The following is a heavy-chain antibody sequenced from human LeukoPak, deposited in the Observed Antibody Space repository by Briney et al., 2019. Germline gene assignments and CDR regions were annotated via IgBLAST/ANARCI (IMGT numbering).Heavy chain of an antibody. CDR2: ISGSGGST. Sequence: GGSLRLSCAASGFTFSSYAMSWVRQAPGKGLEWVSAISGSGGSTYYADSVKGRFTISRDNSKNTLYLQMNSLRAEDTAVYYCARPHDYGDYNPFDYWGQGTLVTVSS. CDR1: GFTFSSYA. D-gene: IGHD4-17*01. J-gene: IGHJ4*02. CDR3: ARPHDYGDYNPFDY. V-gene: IGHV3-23*01.